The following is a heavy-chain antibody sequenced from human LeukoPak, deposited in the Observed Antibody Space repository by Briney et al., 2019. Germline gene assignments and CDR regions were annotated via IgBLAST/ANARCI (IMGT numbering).Heavy chain of an antibody. CDR3: ASGTFDDYGDYDRGDYFDH. CDR2: IYYSGLT. V-gene: IGHV4-39*02. J-gene: IGHJ4*02. D-gene: IGHD4-17*01. CDR1: GASISSSSSS. Sequence: PSETLSLTCTVSGASISSSSSSWGWVRQPPGKGPEWIGSIYYSGLTYDNPSLKSRVSISVDPSKNHFSLKVSSVTAADTAVYYCASGTFDDYGDYDRGDYFDHWAQGTLVTVSS.